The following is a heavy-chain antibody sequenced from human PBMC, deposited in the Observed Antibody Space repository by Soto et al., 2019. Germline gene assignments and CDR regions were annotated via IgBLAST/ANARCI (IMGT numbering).Heavy chain of an antibody. V-gene: IGHV1-69*12. CDR3: AVGASAAAAWYSHGMDV. CDR2: IFAGFGTA. J-gene: IGHJ6*02. CDR1: GDTFSRYS. D-gene: IGHD1-26*01. Sequence: QVQLVQSGAEVKKPGSLVKVSCKASGDTFSRYSIIWVRQAPGQGLEWMGGIFAGFGTATYAQKFHGRVLIIADESTTTAYKELTSLTYEDTAVYYCAVGASAAAAWYSHGMDVWGQGTTVTVSS.